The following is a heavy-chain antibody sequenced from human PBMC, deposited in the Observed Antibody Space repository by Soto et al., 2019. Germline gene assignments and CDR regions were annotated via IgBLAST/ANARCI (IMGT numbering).Heavy chain of an antibody. V-gene: IGHV1-69*06. CDR1: GGTFSSYA. Sequence: GASVKVSCKASGGTFSSYAISWVRQAPGQGLEWMGGIIPIFGTANYAQKFQGRVTITADKSTSTAYMELSSLRSEDTAVYYCVRPHPLLWFGESHYYYYYGMDVWGQGTTVTVSS. CDR2: IIPIFGTA. J-gene: IGHJ6*02. CDR3: VRPHPLLWFGESHYYYYYGMDV. D-gene: IGHD3-10*01.